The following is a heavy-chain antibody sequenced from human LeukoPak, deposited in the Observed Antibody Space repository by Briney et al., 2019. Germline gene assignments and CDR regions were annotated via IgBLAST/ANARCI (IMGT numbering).Heavy chain of an antibody. CDR3: ARETSQKGAHYMDV. J-gene: IGHJ6*03. CDR2: IYYSGST. Sequence: PSETLSLTCTVSGGSISSYYWSWIRQPPGKGLEYIGYIYYSGSTNYNPSLKSRLTISVDTSKNQFSLKLSSVTAADTAVYYCARETSQKGAHYMDVWGKGITVTISS. CDR1: GGSISSYY. V-gene: IGHV4-59*01. D-gene: IGHD3-16*01.